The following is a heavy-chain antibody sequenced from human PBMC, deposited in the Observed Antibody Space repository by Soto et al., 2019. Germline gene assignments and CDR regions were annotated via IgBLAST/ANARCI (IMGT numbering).Heavy chain of an antibody. CDR3: AKDKAFSRSDYMDV. D-gene: IGHD3-3*01. CDR2: ISWNSGSI. Sequence: EVQLVESGGGLVQPGRSLRLSCAASGFTFDDYAMHWVRQAPGKGLEWVSGISWNSGSIGYADSVKGRFTISRDNAKNSLYLQMNSLRAEDTALYYCAKDKAFSRSDYMDVWGKGTTVTVSS. CDR1: GFTFDDYA. V-gene: IGHV3-9*01. J-gene: IGHJ6*03.